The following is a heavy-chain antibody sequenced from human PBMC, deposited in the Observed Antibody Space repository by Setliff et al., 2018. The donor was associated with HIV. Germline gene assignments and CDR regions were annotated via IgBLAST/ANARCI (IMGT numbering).Heavy chain of an antibody. CDR3: ARNNLQQLMTNYYYYGMDV. D-gene: IGHD6-13*01. CDR1: AFSLTSTRVA. Sequence: SGPTLVNPTQTLTLTCTFSAFSLTSTRVAVGWIRQPPGKALEWLALIYWDDDKHYTPSLKSRLTITKDTSKNQVVLTMTNMDPVDTATYYCARNNLQQLMTNYYYYGMDVWGQGTTVTVSS. J-gene: IGHJ6*02. V-gene: IGHV2-5*02. CDR2: IYWDDDK.